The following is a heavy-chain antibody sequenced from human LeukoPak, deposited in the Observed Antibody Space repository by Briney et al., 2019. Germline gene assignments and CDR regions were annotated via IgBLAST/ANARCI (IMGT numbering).Heavy chain of an antibody. CDR3: AKDGSGSYLMRGFNYYYYMDV. CDR2: ISYDGSNK. J-gene: IGHJ6*03. CDR1: GFTFSSYG. D-gene: IGHD3-10*01. V-gene: IGHV3-30*18. Sequence: SGGSLRLSCAASGFTFSSYGMHWVRQAPGKGLEWVAVISYDGSNKYYADSVKGRFTISRDNSKNTLYLQMNSLRAEDTAVYYCAKDGSGSYLMRGFNYYYYMDVWGKGTTVTISS.